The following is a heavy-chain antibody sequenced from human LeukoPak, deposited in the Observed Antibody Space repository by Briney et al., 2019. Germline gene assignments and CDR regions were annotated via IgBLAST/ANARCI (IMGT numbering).Heavy chain of an antibody. CDR1: GGSISGYY. J-gene: IGHJ4*02. Sequence: PSETLSLTCNVYGGSISGYYWSWIRQPPGEGLEWIAYVYSSGYTDYNPSLKSRVSMSVDTSKNQLSLKLSSVTAADTAVYYCARSYSSSFYFDSWGQGVLVTVSS. V-gene: IGHV4-59*08. CDR2: VYSSGYT. D-gene: IGHD6-6*01. CDR3: ARSYSSSFYFDS.